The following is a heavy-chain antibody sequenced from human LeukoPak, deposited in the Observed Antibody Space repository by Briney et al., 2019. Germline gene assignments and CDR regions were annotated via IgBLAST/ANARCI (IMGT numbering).Heavy chain of an antibody. CDR2: ISSSSSTI. J-gene: IGHJ4*02. Sequence: GGSLRLSCAASGFTFSSYSMNWVRQAPGKGLEWVSYISSSSSTIYYADSVKGRFTISRDNAKNSLYLQMNSLRAEDTAVYYCARTEIWFGEFFFDYWGQGTLVTVSS. CDR3: ARTEIWFGEFFFDY. V-gene: IGHV3-48*01. D-gene: IGHD3-10*01. CDR1: GFTFSSYS.